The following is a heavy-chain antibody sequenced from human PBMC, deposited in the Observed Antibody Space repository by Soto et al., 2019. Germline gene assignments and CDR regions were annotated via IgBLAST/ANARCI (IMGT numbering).Heavy chain of an antibody. Sequence: GSLSVSCGAAGFTFSDYAMRCVRQSQRKGLEWVSAIIGSGGSTYYADSVKGRFTLPRDNSKNTLYLQMNSLRAEDTAIYFCAKGGLDCSRGTCLNWFAPWGQGTLVTVSS. J-gene: IGHJ5*02. CDR2: IIGSGGST. CDR3: AKGGLDCSRGTCLNWFAP. D-gene: IGHD2-2*01. V-gene: IGHV3-23*01. CDR1: GFTFSDYA.